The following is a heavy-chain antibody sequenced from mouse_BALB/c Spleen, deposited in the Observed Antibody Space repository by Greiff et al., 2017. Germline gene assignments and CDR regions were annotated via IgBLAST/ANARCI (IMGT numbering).Heavy chain of an antibody. J-gene: IGHJ2*01. V-gene: IGHV2-2*02. Sequence: QVQLQQSGPGLVQPSQSLSITCTVSGFSLTSYGVHWVRQSPGKGLEWLGVIWSGGSTAYNAAFISRLSISKDNSKSQVFFKMNSLQANDTAIYYCARNWGNYYFDYWGQGTTLTVSS. CDR1: GFSLTSYG. D-gene: IGHD2-1*01. CDR3: ARNWGNYYFDY. CDR2: IWSGGST.